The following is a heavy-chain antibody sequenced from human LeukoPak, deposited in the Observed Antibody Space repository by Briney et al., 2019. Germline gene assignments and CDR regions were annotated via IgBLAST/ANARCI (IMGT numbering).Heavy chain of an antibody. V-gene: IGHV4-34*01. CDR3: ARHSLLMAAAGAAFFDN. J-gene: IGHJ4*02. CDR2: INHSGST. D-gene: IGHD6-13*01. CDR1: GGSFSGYY. Sequence: PSETLSLTCAVYGGSFSGYYWSWIRQPPGKGLEWIGEINHSGSTNYNPSLKSRVTISVDTSKNQFSLKLSSVTAADTAVYYCARHSLLMAAAGAAFFDNWGQGTLVTVSS.